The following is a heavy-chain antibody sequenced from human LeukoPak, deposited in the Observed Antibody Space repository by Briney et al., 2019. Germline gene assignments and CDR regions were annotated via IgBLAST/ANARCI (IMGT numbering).Heavy chain of an antibody. D-gene: IGHD3-22*01. J-gene: IGHJ4*02. CDR1: GGSISSYY. CDR2: IYHSGST. V-gene: IGHV4-38-2*02. CDR3: ARDPIGGSSGSN. Sequence: SETLSLTCTVFGGSISSYYWGWIRQPPGKGLEWIGSIYHSGSTYYNPSLKSRVTISVDTSKNQFSLKLSSVTAADTAVYYCARDPIGGSSGSNWGQGTLVTVSS.